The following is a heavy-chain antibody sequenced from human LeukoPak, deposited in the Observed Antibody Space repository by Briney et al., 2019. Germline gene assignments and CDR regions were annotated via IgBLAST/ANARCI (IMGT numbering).Heavy chain of an antibody. V-gene: IGHV4-34*01. CDR3: ARARMRYYYDSSGYYSGY. D-gene: IGHD3-22*01. CDR1: GGAFSGYY. J-gene: IGHJ4*02. CDR2: INHSGST. Sequence: SETLSLTCGVYGGAFSGYYWSWILQPPGKGLEWIGEINHSGSTNYNPSLKSRVTISVDTSKNQFSLKLSSVTAADTAVYYCARARMRYYYDSSGYYSGYWGQGTLVTVSS.